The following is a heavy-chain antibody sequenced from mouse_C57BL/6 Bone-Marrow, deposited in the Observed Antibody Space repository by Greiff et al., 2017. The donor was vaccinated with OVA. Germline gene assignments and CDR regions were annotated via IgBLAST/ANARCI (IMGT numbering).Heavy chain of an antibody. CDR1: GFTFRSYG. CDR2: ISSGGSYT. D-gene: IGHD1-1*01. J-gene: IGHJ1*03. Sequence: EVKLMESGGALVKPGGSLKFSCAASGFTFRSYGMSWVRQTPDKRLEWVATISSGGSYTYYPDSVKGRFTISRDNAKNTLYLQMSSLKSEDPTMYYCARRNVFLRSYYDWCFDVWGTGTTVTVSS. V-gene: IGHV5-6*02. CDR3: ARRNVFLRSYYDWCFDV.